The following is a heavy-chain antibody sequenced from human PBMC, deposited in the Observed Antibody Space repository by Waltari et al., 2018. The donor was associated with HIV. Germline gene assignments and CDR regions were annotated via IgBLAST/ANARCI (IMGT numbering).Heavy chain of an antibody. CDR3: ARLYYYDSSGYVLDS. V-gene: IGHV2-5*01. Sequence: QITLKESGPTLVRPTETLTLTCTFSGFPFSTPGVGVGWIRQSPGEAPGGRTFVYWNEDKRYRPSLRTRIPTAKDTSKNHAVLSLTNMDARDTGTYYCARLYYYDSSGYVLDSWGQGTQVFVST. D-gene: IGHD3-22*01. J-gene: IGHJ4*02. CDR2: VYWNEDK. CDR1: GFPFSTPGVG.